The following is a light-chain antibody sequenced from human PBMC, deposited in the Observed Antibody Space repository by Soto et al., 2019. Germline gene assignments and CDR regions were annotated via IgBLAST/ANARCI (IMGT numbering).Light chain of an antibody. CDR3: AAWDDSLRAVV. V-gene: IGLV1-44*01. CDR2: RNH. CDR1: TSNIGTYA. J-gene: IGLJ2*01. Sequence: QSVLTQSPSASGTPGQRVTISCSGSTSNIGTYAVNWYQQLPGTAPTLLIFRNHQRPSEVPDRFSGSKSGTSASLAISGPQSEDEADYYCAAWDDSLRAVVFGGGTKLTVL.